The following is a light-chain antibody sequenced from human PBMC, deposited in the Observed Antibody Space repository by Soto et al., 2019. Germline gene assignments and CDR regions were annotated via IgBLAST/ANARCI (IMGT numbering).Light chain of an antibody. V-gene: IGKV4-1*01. Sequence: DILMTPSPESLAVSLGERATINCKSSQSVLYSSNNKNYLAWYQQKPGQPPKLLIYWASTRESGVPDRFSGSGSGTDFTLTISSLQAEDVAVYYCQQYYSTPKTFGQGTKVDIK. CDR3: QQYYSTPKT. CDR2: WAS. CDR1: QSVLYSSNNKNY. J-gene: IGKJ1*01.